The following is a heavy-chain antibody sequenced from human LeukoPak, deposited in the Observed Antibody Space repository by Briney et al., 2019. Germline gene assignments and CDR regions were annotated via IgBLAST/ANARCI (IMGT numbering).Heavy chain of an antibody. CDR3: AKDRTMAYLDTADAFDV. CDR1: GFTFDDYA. D-gene: IGHD5-18*01. J-gene: IGHJ3*01. V-gene: IGHV3-43*02. CDR2: ISGDGAGA. Sequence: SGGSLRLSCAASGFTFDDYAMHWVRQAPGKGLEWVSLISGDGAGAYYADSVKGRFTISRDNSKNSLYLQMNSLRTEDTALYYCAKDRTMAYLDTADAFDVCGQGTMVTVSS.